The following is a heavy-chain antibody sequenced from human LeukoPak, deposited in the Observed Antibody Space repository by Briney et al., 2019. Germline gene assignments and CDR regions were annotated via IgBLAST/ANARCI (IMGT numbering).Heavy chain of an antibody. J-gene: IGHJ4*02. Sequence: GASVKVSCKASGYTFTNYGITWVRQAPGQGLEWMGWISAYNGNTNYVQKLQDRVTMTTNTSTSTAYMEVRSLRSDDTAVYYCARDWGIGIIAAAPGFWGQGTLVTVSS. CDR2: ISAYNGNT. CDR1: GYTFTNYG. V-gene: IGHV1-18*01. D-gene: IGHD6-13*01. CDR3: ARDWGIGIIAAAPGF.